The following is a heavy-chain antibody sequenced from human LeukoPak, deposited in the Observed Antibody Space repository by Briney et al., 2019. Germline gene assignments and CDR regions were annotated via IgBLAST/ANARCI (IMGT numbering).Heavy chain of an antibody. D-gene: IGHD3-22*01. J-gene: IGHJ4*02. CDR1: GGSISSSSYY. CDR3: ARHTTYYYDSSGYSLYFDY. CDR2: IYYSGST. V-gene: IGHV4-39*01. Sequence: SETLSLTCTVSGGSISSSSYYWGWIRQPPGKGLDWIGSIYYSGSTFYNPSLKSRVTISVDTSKNHFSLKLSSVTAADTAVYYCARHTTYYYDSSGYSLYFDYWGQGTLVTVSS.